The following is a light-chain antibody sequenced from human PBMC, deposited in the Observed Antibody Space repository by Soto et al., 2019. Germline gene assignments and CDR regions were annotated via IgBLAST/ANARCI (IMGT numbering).Light chain of an antibody. J-gene: IGKJ2*01. CDR1: QSVSSSY. V-gene: IGKV3D-7*01. CDR2: GAS. Sequence: PGDRVTLSCRASQSVSSSYLTWYQQKLGQAPRLLIYGASSRATSIPARFSGSGSGTDFTLTISSLQPEDFAVYYCQQDNTFGQGTKVEIK. CDR3: QQDNT.